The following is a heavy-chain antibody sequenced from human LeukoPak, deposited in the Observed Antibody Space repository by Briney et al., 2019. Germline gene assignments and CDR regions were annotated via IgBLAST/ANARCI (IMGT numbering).Heavy chain of an antibody. J-gene: IGHJ3*02. D-gene: IGHD1-26*01. V-gene: IGHV3-48*01. CDR1: GFTFSSYS. Sequence: PRGSLRLSCAASGFTFSSYSMNWVRQAPGKGLEWVSYISSSSSTLYYADSVKGRFTISRDNAKNSLYLQMNSLRAEDTAVYYCARDACLVGACGYAFDIWGQGTMVTVSS. CDR2: ISSSSSTL. CDR3: ARDACLVGACGYAFDI.